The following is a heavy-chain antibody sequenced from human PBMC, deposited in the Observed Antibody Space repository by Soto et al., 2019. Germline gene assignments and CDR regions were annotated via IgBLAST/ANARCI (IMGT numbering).Heavy chain of an antibody. Sequence: SETLSLTCTVSGGSISSYYWGWIRQPPGKGLEWIGSIFYSGSTYYNPSLKSRVTISVDTSKNQFSLKLSSATAADTAVYYCARHLTYCSAGSCYSDFPYYGMDVWGQGTTVTVSS. V-gene: IGHV4-39*01. CDR3: ARHLTYCSAGSCYSDFPYYGMDV. CDR2: IFYSGST. CDR1: GGSISSYY. J-gene: IGHJ6*02. D-gene: IGHD2-15*01.